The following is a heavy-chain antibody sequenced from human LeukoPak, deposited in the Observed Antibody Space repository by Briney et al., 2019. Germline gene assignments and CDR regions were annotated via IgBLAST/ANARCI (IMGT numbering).Heavy chain of an antibody. V-gene: IGHV3-30*02. J-gene: IGHJ4*02. CDR1: GFTFSSYG. Sequence: VGSLRLSCAAPGFTFSSYGMHWVRQAPGKGLEWVAFIRYDGSNKYYADSVKGRFTISRDNSKNTLYLQMNSLRAEDTAVYYCAKDPRQDTSSGYYLDYWGQGTLVTVSS. D-gene: IGHD3-22*01. CDR2: IRYDGSNK. CDR3: AKDPRQDTSSGYYLDY.